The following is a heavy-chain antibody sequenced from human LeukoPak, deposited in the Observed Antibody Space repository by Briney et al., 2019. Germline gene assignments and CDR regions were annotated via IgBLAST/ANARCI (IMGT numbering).Heavy chain of an antibody. V-gene: IGHV1-46*01. CDR1: GYTFTSYY. J-gene: IGHJ4*02. D-gene: IGHD3-22*01. CDR3: ASLHSSGYTFDY. Sequence: ASVKVSCKASGYTFTSYYMHWVRQAPGQGLEWMGIINPSGGSTSYAQKFQGRVTMTRDTSISTAYMELSRLRSDDTAVYYCASLHSSGYTFDYWGQGTLVTVSS. CDR2: INPSGGST.